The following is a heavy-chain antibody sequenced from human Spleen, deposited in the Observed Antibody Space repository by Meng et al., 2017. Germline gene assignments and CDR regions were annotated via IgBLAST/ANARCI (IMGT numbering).Heavy chain of an antibody. CDR3: ARDVAGRGGY. CDR1: GFTFSTYE. Sequence: GGSLRLSCAASGFTFSTYEMIWVRQAPGKGLEWVSYISSGGSAIYYADSVKGRFTISRDNAKNSLYLQMNSLGGEDTAVYYCARDVAGRGGYWGQGTLVTVSS. D-gene: IGHD2-15*01. V-gene: IGHV3-48*03. J-gene: IGHJ4*02. CDR2: ISSGGSAI.